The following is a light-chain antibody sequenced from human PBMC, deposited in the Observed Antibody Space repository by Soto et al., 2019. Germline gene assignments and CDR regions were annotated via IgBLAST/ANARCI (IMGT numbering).Light chain of an antibody. CDR2: GAS. V-gene: IGKV3-20*01. CDR1: QSVCSSF. J-gene: IGKJ5*01. Sequence: EIVLTQSPGTLSLSPGERDTLSCRASQSVCSSFLAWYQQKPGQAPRLLIYGASSRATGIPDRFSGSGSGTDFTLTISSLEPEDLAVYYCQQYGSSPRTFGEGTRLEIK. CDR3: QQYGSSPRT.